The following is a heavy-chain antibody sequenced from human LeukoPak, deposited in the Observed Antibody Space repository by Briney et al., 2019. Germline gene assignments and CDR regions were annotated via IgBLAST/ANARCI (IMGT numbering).Heavy chain of an antibody. J-gene: IGHJ4*02. CDR1: GFTFDDYG. CDR2: ITGDGTTT. D-gene: IGHD1-1*01. Sequence: PGGSLRLSCAASGFTFDDYGMSWVRQAPGKGLQWVSAITGDGTTTYYADSVKGRFTISRDNSKNMLYLQMSSLRAEDTAVYYCAKMNGYFEYWGQGALVPVSS. CDR3: AKMNGYFEY. V-gene: IGHV3-23*01.